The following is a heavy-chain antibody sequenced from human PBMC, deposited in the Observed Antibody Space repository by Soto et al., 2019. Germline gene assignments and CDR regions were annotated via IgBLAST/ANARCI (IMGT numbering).Heavy chain of an antibody. J-gene: IGHJ6*02. CDR2: ISSSSSYI. D-gene: IGHD2-2*01. V-gene: IGHV3-21*01. CDR1: GFTFSSYS. Sequence: GGSLRLSCAASGFTFSSYSMNWVRQAPGKGLEWVSSISSSSSYIYYADSVKGRFTISRDNAKNSLYLQMNSLRAEDTAVYYCARVELKRPNIVVVPAAEHYYYYGMDVWGQGTTVTVSS. CDR3: ARVELKRPNIVVVPAAEHYYYYGMDV.